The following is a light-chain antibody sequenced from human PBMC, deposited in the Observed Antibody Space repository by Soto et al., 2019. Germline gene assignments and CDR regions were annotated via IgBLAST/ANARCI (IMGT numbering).Light chain of an antibody. CDR2: DSS. CDR3: QQRSDWPWT. CDR1: QSVSSN. Sequence: EIVLTQSPATLSLSPGERSTLSCRASQSVSSNLAWYRQKPGQAPRLLIYDSSNRAAGIPARFSGSGSGTDFTLTVSSLEPEDFVVYYCQQRSDWPWTLGQGTKVDIK. J-gene: IGKJ1*01. V-gene: IGKV3-11*01.